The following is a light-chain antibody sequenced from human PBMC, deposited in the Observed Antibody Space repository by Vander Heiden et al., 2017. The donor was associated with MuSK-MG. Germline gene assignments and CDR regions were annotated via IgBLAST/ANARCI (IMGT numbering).Light chain of an antibody. CDR1: NSNIGTNT. CDR2: IDT. V-gene: IGLV1-44*01. Sequence: RVTIACSGNNSNIGTNTVNWYQQLPGMAPKLLIYIDTQRPSGVPDRISGSKPATAATRASHVPQVQACAHSISAVSNDIRECVVFGGGTKLTV. J-gene: IGLJ3*02. CDR3: AVSNDIRECVV.